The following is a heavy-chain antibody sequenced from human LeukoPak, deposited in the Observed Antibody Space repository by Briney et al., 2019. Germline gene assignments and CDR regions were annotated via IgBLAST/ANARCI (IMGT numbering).Heavy chain of an antibody. V-gene: IGHV6-1*01. CDR3: ARDRRYSYGFIKVYYYGMDV. J-gene: IGHJ6*02. D-gene: IGHD5-18*01. CDR2: TYYRSKWYN. CDR1: GDSVSSNSAA. Sequence: SQTLSLTCAISGDSVSSNSAAWNWIRQSPSRGLEWLGRTYYRSKWYNDYAVSVKSRITINPDTSKNQFSLQLNSVTPEDTAVYYCARDRRYSYGFIKVYYYGMDVWGQGTTVTVSS.